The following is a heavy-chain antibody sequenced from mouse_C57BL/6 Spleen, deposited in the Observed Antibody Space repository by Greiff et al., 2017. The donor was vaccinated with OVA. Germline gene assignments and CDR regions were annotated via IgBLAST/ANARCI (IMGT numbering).Heavy chain of an antibody. CDR3: ARYPYYCGSSHWYFDV. V-gene: IGHV1-42*01. Sequence: VQLQQSGPELVKPGASVKISCTASGYSFTGYYMNWVKQSPEKSLEWIGEINPSTGGTPYNQKFKAKATLTVDNSSSTAYMQLKSLTSEDSAVYYGARYPYYCGSSHWYFDVWGTGTTVTVSS. D-gene: IGHD1-1*01. CDR2: INPSTGGT. J-gene: IGHJ1*03. CDR1: GYSFTGYY.